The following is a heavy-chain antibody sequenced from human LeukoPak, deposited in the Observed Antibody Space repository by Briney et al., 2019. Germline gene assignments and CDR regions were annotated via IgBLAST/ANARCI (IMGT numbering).Heavy chain of an antibody. CDR2: IKSKTDGGTA. CDR1: GFAFTDAW. D-gene: IGHD6-19*01. Sequence: GRSLSLSCAVSGFAFTDAWMSCLLQTPRKGREWVGRIKSKTDGGTADYAAPVKGRFAISRDDSKNTLYLQLNSLKHEDPAVFYCTTNIAVAGTKYFQHWGQGTLVTVSS. J-gene: IGHJ1*01. CDR3: TTNIAVAGTKYFQH. V-gene: IGHV3-15*01.